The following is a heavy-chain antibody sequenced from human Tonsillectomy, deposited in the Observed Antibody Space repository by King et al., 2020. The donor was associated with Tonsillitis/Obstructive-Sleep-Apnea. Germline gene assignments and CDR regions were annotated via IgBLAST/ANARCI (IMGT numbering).Heavy chain of an antibody. CDR3: ARDKAGGWYFDL. CDR1: GFTFSNYW. J-gene: IGHJ2*01. Sequence: QLVQSGGGLVQPGGSLRLSCAASGFTFSNYWVYWVRQAPGKGLEWVANIKQDGSEKYYVDSVKGRITISRDNAKNSLYLQMNSLRAEDTAVYYCARDKAGGWYFDLWGRGTLVTVSS. CDR2: IKQDGSEK. D-gene: IGHD3-10*01. V-gene: IGHV3-7*03.